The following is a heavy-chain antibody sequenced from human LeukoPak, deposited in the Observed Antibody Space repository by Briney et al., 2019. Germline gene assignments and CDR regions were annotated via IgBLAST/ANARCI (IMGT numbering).Heavy chain of an antibody. CDR2: INHSGST. V-gene: IGHV4-34*01. CDR3: ARHYYYGSGSYHWFDP. J-gene: IGHJ5*02. CDR1: GASFSGYY. D-gene: IGHD3-10*01. Sequence: SETLSLTCAVYGASFSGYYWSRIRQPPGKGLEWIGEINHSGSTNYNPSLKSRVTISVDTSKNQFSLKLSSVTAADTAVFYCARHYYYGSGSYHWFDPWGQGTLVTVFS.